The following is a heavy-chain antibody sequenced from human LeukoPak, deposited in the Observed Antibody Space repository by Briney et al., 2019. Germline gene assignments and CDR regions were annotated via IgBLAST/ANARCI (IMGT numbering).Heavy chain of an antibody. CDR2: IYTSGGT. D-gene: IGHD5-24*01. J-gene: IGHJ4*02. V-gene: IGHV4-4*09. Sequence: SETLSLTCTVSRGSISSYYWSWIRQPPGKGLEWIGYIYTSGGTNYNPSLKSRVTISVDTSKNQFSLKLSSVTAADTAVYYCARGSGGGYNYEYFDYWGQGTLVTVSS. CDR1: RGSISSYY. CDR3: ARGSGGGYNYEYFDY.